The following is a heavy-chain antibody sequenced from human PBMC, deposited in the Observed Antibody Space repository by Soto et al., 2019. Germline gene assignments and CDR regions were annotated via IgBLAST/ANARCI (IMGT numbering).Heavy chain of an antibody. CDR2: IYTSGST. CDR1: GGSISSYY. D-gene: IGHD3-16*02. V-gene: IGHV4-4*07. Sequence: SETLSLTCTVSGGSISSYYWSWIRQPAGKGLEWIGRIYTSGSTNYNPSLKSRVTMSVDTSKNQFSLKLSSVTAADTAVYYCARVDTYYDYVWGSYRPGPVDYWGQGTLVTVSS. CDR3: ARVDTYYDYVWGSYRPGPVDY. J-gene: IGHJ4*02.